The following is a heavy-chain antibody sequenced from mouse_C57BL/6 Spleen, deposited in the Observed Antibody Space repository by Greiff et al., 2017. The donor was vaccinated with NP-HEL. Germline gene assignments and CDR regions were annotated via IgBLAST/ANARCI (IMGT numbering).Heavy chain of an antibody. J-gene: IGHJ4*01. CDR3: AKIYDVAMDY. CDR2: IWRGGST. CDR1: GFSLTSYG. Sequence: VKLVESGPGLVQPSQSLSITCTVSGFSLTSYGVHWVRQSPGKGLEWLGVIWRGGSTDYNAAFMSRLSITKNNSKSQVFFKMNSLQADDTTICYCAKIYDVAMDYWGQGTSVTVSS. V-gene: IGHV2-5*01. D-gene: IGHD2-3*01.